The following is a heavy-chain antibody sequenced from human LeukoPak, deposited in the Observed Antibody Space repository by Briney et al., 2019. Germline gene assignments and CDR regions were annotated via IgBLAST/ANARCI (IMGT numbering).Heavy chain of an antibody. CDR1: GFTFSSYW. D-gene: IGHD1-26*01. CDR2: IKQDGSEQ. Sequence: GGSLRLSCAASGFTFSSYWMSWVRQAPGKGLEWVANIKQDGSEQFYVDSVKGRFTISRDNAKNSVDLQMNSLRPEDTAMYYCAREWDGAFDYWGQGTLVTVSS. CDR3: AREWDGAFDY. J-gene: IGHJ4*02. V-gene: IGHV3-7*01.